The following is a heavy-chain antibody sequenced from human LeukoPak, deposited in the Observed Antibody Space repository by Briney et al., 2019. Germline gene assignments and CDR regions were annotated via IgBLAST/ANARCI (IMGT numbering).Heavy chain of an antibody. CDR1: GFTLRADG. CDR3: APTPRRYCVGDCYEYFQH. D-gene: IGHD2-21*02. V-gene: IGHV3-30*02. J-gene: IGHJ1*01. CDR2: IHSDGSDK. Sequence: GGSLRLSCAASGFTLRADGMHWGRQAPGKGLEWVAFIHSDGSDKYYVDSVKGRFTISRDNSKNTLYLQMNGLKAEDTSVYYCAPTPRRYCVGDCYEYFQHWGQGTLVTVSS.